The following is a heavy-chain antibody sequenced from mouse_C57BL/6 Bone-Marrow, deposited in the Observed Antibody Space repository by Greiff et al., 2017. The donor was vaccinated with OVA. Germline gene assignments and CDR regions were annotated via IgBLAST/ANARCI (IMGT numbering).Heavy chain of an antibody. D-gene: IGHD2-1*01. CDR3: TTRKYGNYAYWYFDV. V-gene: IGHV14-4*01. Sequence: EVKLMESGAELVRPVASVKLSCTASGFNIKDDYMHWVKQRPEQGLEWIGWIDPENGDTEYASKFQGKATITADTSSNTAYLQLSSLTSEDTAVYYCTTRKYGNYAYWYFDVWGTGTTVTVSS. J-gene: IGHJ1*03. CDR2: IDPENGDT. CDR1: GFNIKDDY.